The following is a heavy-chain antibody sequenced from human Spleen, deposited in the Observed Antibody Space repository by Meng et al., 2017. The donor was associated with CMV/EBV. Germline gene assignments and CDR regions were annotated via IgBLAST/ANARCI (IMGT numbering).Heavy chain of an antibody. V-gene: IGHV4-38-2*02. CDR1: GYSITSGYY. D-gene: IGHD6-6*01. Sequence: SETLSLTCTVSGYSITSGYYWGWIRQPPGKGLEWIGSIYHTGNTYYNPSLKSRVTISVDTSKNQFSLKLSSVTAADTAVYYCAREVVEYNWFDPWGQGTLVTVSS. J-gene: IGHJ5*02. CDR3: AREVVEYNWFDP. CDR2: IYHTGNT.